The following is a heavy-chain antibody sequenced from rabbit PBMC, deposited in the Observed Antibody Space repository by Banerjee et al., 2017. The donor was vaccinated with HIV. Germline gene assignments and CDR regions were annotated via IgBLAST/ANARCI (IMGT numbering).Heavy chain of an antibody. D-gene: IGHD6-1*01. V-gene: IGHV1S45*01. Sequence: QEQLVESGGGLVTLGGSLKLSCKVSGIDFSYYGISWVRQAPGKGLEWIACIYGGSGATYYASWAKGRFTIAKTSSTTVTLQMTSLTDADTATYFCARGGTYGYAGYAYYFNLWGPGTLVTVS. J-gene: IGHJ4*01. CDR2: IYGGSGAT. CDR3: ARGGTYGYAGYAYYFNL. CDR1: GIDFSYYG.